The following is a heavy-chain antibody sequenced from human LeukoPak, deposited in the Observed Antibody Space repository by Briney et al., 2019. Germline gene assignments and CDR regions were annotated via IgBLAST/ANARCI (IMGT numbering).Heavy chain of an antibody. CDR3: ASTSEDIVVVVAATVRGAFDI. Sequence: SETLSLTCTVSGGSISSGSYYWSWIRQPAGKGLEWIGRIYTSGSTNYNPSLKSRVTISVDTSKNQFSLKLSSVTAADTAVYYRASTSEDIVVVVAATVRGAFDIWGQGTMVTVSS. CDR2: IYTSGST. D-gene: IGHD2-15*01. CDR1: GGSISSGSYY. J-gene: IGHJ3*02. V-gene: IGHV4-61*02.